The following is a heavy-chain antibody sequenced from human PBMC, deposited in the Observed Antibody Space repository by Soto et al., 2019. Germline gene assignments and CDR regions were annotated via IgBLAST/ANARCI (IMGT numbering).Heavy chain of an antibody. V-gene: IGHV4-4*02. J-gene: IGHJ5*02. CDR2: IYHSGST. CDR1: SGSISSSNW. CDR3: ARATTFPGIAAAGTGGDNWFDP. D-gene: IGHD6-13*01. Sequence: SETLSLTCAVSSGSISSSNWWSWVRQPPGKGLEWIGEIYHSGSTNYNPSLKSRVTKSVDKSKNQFSLKLSSVTAADTAVFYCARATTFPGIAAAGTGGDNWFDPWGQGTLVTVSS.